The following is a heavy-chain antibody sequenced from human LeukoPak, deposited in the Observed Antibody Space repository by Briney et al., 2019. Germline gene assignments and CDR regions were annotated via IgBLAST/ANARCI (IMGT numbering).Heavy chain of an antibody. Sequence: SGTLSLTCAVSGGSISSSNWWSWVRQPPGKGLEWIGEIYHSGSTNYNPSLKSRVTISVDKSKNQFSLKLSSVTAADTAVYYCARGAFWGSSGWGSDYYYYGMDVWGQGTTVTVSS. CDR3: ARGAFWGSSGWGSDYYYYGMDV. CDR1: GGSISSSNW. D-gene: IGHD6-19*01. CDR2: IYHSGST. J-gene: IGHJ6*02. V-gene: IGHV4-4*02.